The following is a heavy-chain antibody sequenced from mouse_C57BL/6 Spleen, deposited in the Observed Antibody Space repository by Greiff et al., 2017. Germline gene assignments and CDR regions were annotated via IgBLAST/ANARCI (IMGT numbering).Heavy chain of an antibody. J-gene: IGHJ1*03. V-gene: IGHV1-64*01. D-gene: IGHD1-1*01. Sequence: QVQLQQPGAELVKPGASVKLSCKASGYTFTSYWMHWVKQRPGQGLEWIGMIHPNSGSTNYNEKFKSKATLTVDKSSSTAYMQISSLTSEDSAVYYCARSNYYGSNFDVWGTGTTVTVSS. CDR2: IHPNSGST. CDR1: GYTFTSYW. CDR3: ARSNYYGSNFDV.